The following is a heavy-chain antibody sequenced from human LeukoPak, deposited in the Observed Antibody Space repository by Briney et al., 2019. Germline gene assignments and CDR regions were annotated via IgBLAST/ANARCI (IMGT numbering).Heavy chain of an antibody. D-gene: IGHD3-22*01. Sequence: PGESLKISCKGSGYTFTNYWIGWVRQVPGKGLEWMGMVYPGDSDTRYSPSFQGQVTISADKSISTAYLQWSSLKASDTAMYYCARRPYYYDSSGYYFDYWGQGTLVTVSS. CDR1: GYTFTNYW. CDR3: ARRPYYYDSSGYYFDY. V-gene: IGHV5-51*01. J-gene: IGHJ4*02. CDR2: VYPGDSDT.